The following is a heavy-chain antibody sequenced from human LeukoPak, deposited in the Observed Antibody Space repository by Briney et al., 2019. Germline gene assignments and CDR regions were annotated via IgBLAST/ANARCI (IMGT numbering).Heavy chain of an antibody. CDR2: IDNDGRHT. CDR1: GFTVSSNY. Sequence: GGSLRLSCAASGFTVSSNYMSWVRQAPGKGLEWVSRIDNDGRHTIYADSVKARFTISRDNAKNIVYLQMNSLRVEDTAVYYCARDRPHNWFDPWGQGTLVTVST. J-gene: IGHJ5*02. V-gene: IGHV3-74*01. CDR3: ARDRPHNWFDP.